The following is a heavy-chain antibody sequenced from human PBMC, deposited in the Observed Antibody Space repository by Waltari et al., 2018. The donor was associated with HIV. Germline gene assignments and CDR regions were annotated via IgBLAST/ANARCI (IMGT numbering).Heavy chain of an antibody. V-gene: IGHV3-30*18. CDR2: ISYDGGNK. J-gene: IGHJ4*02. D-gene: IGHD4-17*01. CDR1: ALPFRGYA. Sequence: QVQLVVSGGGVVHPGRSLSLSLSASALPFRGYAIPWVRQAPSKGLEWVAVISYDGGNKYYADSVKGRFTISRDNSKNTLDLQMNSLRAEDTAVYYCAKVKTDYGDYLYYFDYWGQGTLATVSS. CDR3: AKVKTDYGDYLYYFDY.